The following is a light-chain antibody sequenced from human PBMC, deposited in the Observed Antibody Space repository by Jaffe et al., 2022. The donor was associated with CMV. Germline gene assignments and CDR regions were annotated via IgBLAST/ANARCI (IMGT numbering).Light chain of an antibody. J-gene: IGKJ2*01. CDR3: QQYGTSPYT. CDR2: GAS. V-gene: IGKV3-20*01. Sequence: EIVLTQSPGTLSLSPGERATLSCRASQTVTRNFLAWYQQRPGQAPRLLIYGASSRATGITDRFSGSGSGTDFTLTISRLEPEDFAVYYCQQYGTSPYTFGQGTRLEIK. CDR1: QTVTRNF.